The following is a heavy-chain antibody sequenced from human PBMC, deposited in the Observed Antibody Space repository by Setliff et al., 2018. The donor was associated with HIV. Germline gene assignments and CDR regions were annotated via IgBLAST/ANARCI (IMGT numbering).Heavy chain of an antibody. J-gene: IGHJ4*02. CDR1: GGSIRGTSFY. Sequence: SETLSLTCSVSGGSIRGTSFYWGWIRQPPGKGLEWIANIYYSGHAYYNPSLESRVSISVDTSKNQFSLKMTPVTAADTAVYYCARQGSLCPDCYLDSWGQGTLVTVS. D-gene: IGHD2-21*01. CDR2: IYYSGHA. CDR3: ARQGSLCPDCYLDS. V-gene: IGHV4-39*01.